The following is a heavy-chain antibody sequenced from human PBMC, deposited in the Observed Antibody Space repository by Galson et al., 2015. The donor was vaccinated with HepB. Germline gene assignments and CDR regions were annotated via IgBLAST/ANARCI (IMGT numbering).Heavy chain of an antibody. Sequence: SVKVSCKASGYTFTSNGLSWVRQAPGQGLEWMGWISTHSGDTKSAQKFQGRLNMTTDTSTATAYMELRSLTSDDTAVYYCARDGNYTCDSWGQGTPVTVSS. D-gene: IGHD1-7*01. CDR3: ARDGNYTCDS. V-gene: IGHV1-18*01. J-gene: IGHJ4*02. CDR2: ISTHSGDT. CDR1: GYTFTSNG.